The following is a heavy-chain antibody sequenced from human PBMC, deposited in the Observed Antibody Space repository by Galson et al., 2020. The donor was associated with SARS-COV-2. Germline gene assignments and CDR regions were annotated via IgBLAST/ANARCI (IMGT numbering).Heavy chain of an antibody. Sequence: SETLSLTCAVSGGSISSDNWWSWVRQPPGKGLEWIGDIYHSGTTNYNPSLKSRVTISVDKSTNQFSLNLKSGTAAYTAVYFCSGPTTGAQCDSWGQGTLVTVS. CDR2: IYHSGTT. V-gene: IGHV4-4*02. D-gene: IGHD1-1*01. CDR3: SGPTTGAQCDS. CDR1: GGSISSDNW. J-gene: IGHJ4*02.